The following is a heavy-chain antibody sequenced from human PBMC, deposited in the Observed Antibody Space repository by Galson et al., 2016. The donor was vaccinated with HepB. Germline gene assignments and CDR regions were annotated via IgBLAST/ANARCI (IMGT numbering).Heavy chain of an antibody. Sequence: SLRLSCAAPGFTFSSYSMIWVRQAPGRGLEWVSTISRSSTYIDYEDSVRGRFTISRDNAKNSLHLQMQSLRAEDTAVYYCAKTSRGYSYGPYDYWGQGTLVTVSS. CDR1: GFTFSSYS. J-gene: IGHJ4*02. D-gene: IGHD5-18*01. CDR2: ISRSSTYI. V-gene: IGHV3-21*01. CDR3: AKTSRGYSYGPYDY.